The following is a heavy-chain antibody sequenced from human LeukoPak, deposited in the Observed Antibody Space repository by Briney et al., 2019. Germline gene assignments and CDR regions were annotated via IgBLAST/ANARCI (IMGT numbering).Heavy chain of an antibody. CDR2: ISPYNGDT. V-gene: IGHV1-18*01. D-gene: IGHD3/OR15-3a*01. J-gene: IGHJ4*02. CDR1: GYTFHTRG. Sequence: ASVKVSCKASGYTFHTRGICWVRQAPGQGLEWMGCISPYNGDTNYTEKLQGRVTMTIDTVTSSAFVELRSLKSDDTAVYFCARENQFFDWSFDFWGQGTVVTVSS. CDR3: ARENQFFDWSFDF.